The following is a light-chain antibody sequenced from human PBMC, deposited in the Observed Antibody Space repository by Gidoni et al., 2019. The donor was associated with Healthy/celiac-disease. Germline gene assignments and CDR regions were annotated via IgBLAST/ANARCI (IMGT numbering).Light chain of an antibody. V-gene: IGKV1-39*01. J-gene: IGKJ1*01. CDR1: QSISSY. CDR2: AAS. CDR3: QQSYSTPWT. Sequence: DIQMTPSPSSQSASVGDRVTITCRASQSISSYLNWYQQKPGKAPKLLIYAASSLQSGVPSRFSGSGSGTDFTLTISSLQPEDFATYYCQQSYSTPWTFGQGTKVEIK.